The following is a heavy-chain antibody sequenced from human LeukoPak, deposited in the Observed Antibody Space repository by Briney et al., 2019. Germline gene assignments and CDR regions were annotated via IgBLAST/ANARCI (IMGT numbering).Heavy chain of an antibody. CDR2: ISSSSSYI. V-gene: IGHV3-21*01. J-gene: IGHJ5*02. D-gene: IGHD3-10*01. CDR3: ARESITMVRGVILNWFDP. Sequence: GGSLRPSCAASGFTFSSYSMNWVRQAPGKGLEWVSSISSSSSYIYYADSVKGRFTISRDNAKNSLYLQMNSLRAEDTAVYYCARESITMVRGVILNWFDPWGQGTLVTVSS. CDR1: GFTFSSYS.